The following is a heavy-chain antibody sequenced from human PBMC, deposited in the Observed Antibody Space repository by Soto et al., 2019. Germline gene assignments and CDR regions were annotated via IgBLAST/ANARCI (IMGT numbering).Heavy chain of an antibody. CDR1: GLTVSSND. CDR3: ASSSRMDYNFGMDA. Sequence: EVQLVEAGGGLIQPGGSLRLSCAASGLTVSSNDMSWVRQSPGKGLEWVSVIYSGGSKHDADSVKGRFTISRDNSKNMVYLQMNSLRVDDTAVYFCASSSRMDYNFGMDAWGQGTTVIVSS. J-gene: IGHJ6*02. CDR2: IYSGGSK. D-gene: IGHD1-20*01. V-gene: IGHV3-53*01.